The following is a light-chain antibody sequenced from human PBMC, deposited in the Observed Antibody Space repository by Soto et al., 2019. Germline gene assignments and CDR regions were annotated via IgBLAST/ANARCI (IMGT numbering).Light chain of an antibody. CDR3: QQYGSSSWT. Sequence: EIVLTQSPGTLSLSPGERATLSCRASQSVSSIYLAWYQQKPGQAPRLLIYGASSRATGIPDRFSGSGSGTDFTLTISRLEPDDFAVYYCQQYGSSSWTFGQGTKV. V-gene: IGKV3-20*01. CDR2: GAS. CDR1: QSVSSIY. J-gene: IGKJ1*01.